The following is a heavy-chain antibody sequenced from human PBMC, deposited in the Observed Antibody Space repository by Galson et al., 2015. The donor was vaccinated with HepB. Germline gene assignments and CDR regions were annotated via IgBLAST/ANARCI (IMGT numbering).Heavy chain of an antibody. D-gene: IGHD2-21*02. CDR3: TRDRLYDPNDSYSGLDV. V-gene: IGHV3-74*01. J-gene: IGHJ6*02. Sequence: SLRLSCAVSGPPLTFFGVHWVRQVPGQGLVWVSSINNNGTGTKYADSVKGRFIISRDKAKTAIYLQMNSLRDEDTAVYYCTRDRLYDPNDSYSGLDVWGQGTTVTVSS. CDR1: GPPLTFFG. CDR2: INNNGTGT.